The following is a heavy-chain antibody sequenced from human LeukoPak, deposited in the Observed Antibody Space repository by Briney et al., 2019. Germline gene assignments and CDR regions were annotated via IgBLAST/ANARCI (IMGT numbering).Heavy chain of an antibody. CDR1: GGSISSGGYY. D-gene: IGHD6-13*01. J-gene: IGHJ4*02. V-gene: IGHV4-31*03. CDR2: IYYSGST. Sequence: SETLSLTCTVSGGSISSGGYYWSWIRQHPGKGLEWIGYIYYSGSTYYNPSLKSRVTISVDTSNNQFSLKLSSVIAADTAVYYCAREQQLVLGFDYWGQGTLVTVSS. CDR3: AREQQLVLGFDY.